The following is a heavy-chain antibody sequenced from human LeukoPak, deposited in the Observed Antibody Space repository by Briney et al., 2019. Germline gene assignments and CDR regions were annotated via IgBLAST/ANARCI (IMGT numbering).Heavy chain of an antibody. J-gene: IGHJ3*01. CDR1: GGSISSTSYY. CDR2: IYYSGST. Sequence: SETLSLTCAVSGGSISSTSYYWAWIRQPPGKGLEWIGTIYYSGSTYHNPSHKSRVTLSVDTSRNQSSLRLSSVDAADTAVYYCAKAGVRYFDSSGLYAFDFWGQGTTVTASS. CDR3: AKAGVRYFDSSGLYAFDF. V-gene: IGHV4-39*01. D-gene: IGHD3-22*01.